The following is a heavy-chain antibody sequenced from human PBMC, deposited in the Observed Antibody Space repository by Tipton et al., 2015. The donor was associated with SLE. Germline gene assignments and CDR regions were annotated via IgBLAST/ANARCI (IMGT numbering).Heavy chain of an antibody. Sequence: LRLSCTVSGDSISNGDDYWSWIRQHPGKGLEWIGFISYDGRTKYNPSLKSRVTISLDTSKTQFFLRLSSVTAADTAVYFCARVGDYYNSGSRVFDHWGQGILVTVSS. CDR1: GDSISNGDDY. CDR2: ISYDGRT. CDR3: ARVGDYYNSGSRVFDH. D-gene: IGHD3-10*01. V-gene: IGHV4-31*02. J-gene: IGHJ4*02.